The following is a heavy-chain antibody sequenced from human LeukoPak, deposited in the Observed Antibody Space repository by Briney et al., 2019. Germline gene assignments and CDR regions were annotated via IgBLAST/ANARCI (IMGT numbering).Heavy chain of an antibody. CDR2: IKQDGSEK. CDR1: GFTFSSYW. D-gene: IGHD3-3*01. V-gene: IGHV3-7*01. CDR3: ARGPPEFLEWFLDGNAFDI. Sequence: PGGSLRLSCAASGFTFSSYWMSWVRQAPGKGLEWVANIKQDGSEKYYVDSVKGRFTISRDNAKNSLYLQMNSLRAEDTAVYYCARGPPEFLEWFLDGNAFDIWGQGTMVTVSS. J-gene: IGHJ3*02.